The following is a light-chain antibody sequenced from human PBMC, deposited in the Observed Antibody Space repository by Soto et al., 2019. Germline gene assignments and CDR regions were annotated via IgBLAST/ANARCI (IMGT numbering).Light chain of an antibody. J-gene: IGLJ3*02. CDR2: ENN. CDR1: SSNIGNNY. V-gene: IGLV1-51*02. CDR3: GTWDSSLSTGL. Sequence: QSVLTQPPSVSAAPGQKVTISRSGSSSNIGNNYVSWYQQFPGTAPKLLIYENNKRPSGIPDRFSASKSGTSATLGITGLQTGDEADYYCGTWDSSLSTGLFGGGTKLTVL.